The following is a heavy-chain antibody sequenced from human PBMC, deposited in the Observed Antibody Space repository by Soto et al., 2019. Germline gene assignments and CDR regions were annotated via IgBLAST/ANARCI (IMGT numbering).Heavy chain of an antibody. J-gene: IGHJ6*02. Sequence: QVQLVQSGAEVKKPGSSVKVSCKASGGTFSSYAISWVRQAPGQGLEWMGGIIPIFGTANYAQKFQGRVTITADESTSTADMEMSSLRSEDTAVYYCARSELSVLMVYAIVHYYYGMDVWGQGTTVTVSS. CDR2: IIPIFGTA. CDR1: GGTFSSYA. CDR3: ARSELSVLMVYAIVHYYYGMDV. D-gene: IGHD2-8*01. V-gene: IGHV1-69*01.